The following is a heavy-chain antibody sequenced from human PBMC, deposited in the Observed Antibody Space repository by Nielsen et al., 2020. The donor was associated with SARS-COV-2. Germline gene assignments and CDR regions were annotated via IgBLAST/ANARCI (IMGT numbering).Heavy chain of an antibody. D-gene: IGHD3-10*01. J-gene: IGHJ6*02. CDR2: INPNSGGT. V-gene: IGHV1-2*02. Sequence: ASVKVSCKASGYTFTGYYMHWVRQAPGQGLEWMGWINPNSGGTNYAEKFQGRVTMTRDTSISTAYMELSRVRSDDTAVYYCARGDYYNSGGDYGMDIWGQGATVTVSS. CDR3: ARGDYYNSGGDYGMDI. CDR1: GYTFTGYY.